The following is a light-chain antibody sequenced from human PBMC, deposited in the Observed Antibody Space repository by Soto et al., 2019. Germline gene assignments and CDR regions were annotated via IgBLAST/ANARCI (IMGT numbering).Light chain of an antibody. J-gene: IGKJ3*01. V-gene: IGKV3-20*01. Sequence: EIVLTQSPGTLSLSPGERATLSCRASQSVSSSYLAWYQQKPGQAPRLLIYGASSRATGIPDRFSGSGSGTDFTITISRLEHEDFEVYYCKQYGSSLFTFGPGTKVDIK. CDR3: KQYGSSLFT. CDR2: GAS. CDR1: QSVSSSY.